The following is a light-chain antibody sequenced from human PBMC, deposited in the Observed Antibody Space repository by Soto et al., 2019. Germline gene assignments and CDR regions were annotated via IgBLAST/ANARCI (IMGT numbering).Light chain of an antibody. CDR3: QQYGSSPMYT. Sequence: EIVLTQSPGTLSLPPGERATLSCRASQSVTSSYLAWYQQKPGQAPRLLIYGASIRATGIPDRFSASGSGTDFTLTISRLEPEDFAVYYCQQYGSSPMYTFGQGTKLEIK. CDR1: QSVTSSY. J-gene: IGKJ2*01. CDR2: GAS. V-gene: IGKV3-20*01.